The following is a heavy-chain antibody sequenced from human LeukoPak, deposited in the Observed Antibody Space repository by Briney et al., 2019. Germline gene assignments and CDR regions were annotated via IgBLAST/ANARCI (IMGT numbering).Heavy chain of an antibody. Sequence: PGGSLRLSCAASGFTFSSYAMHWVRQAPGKGLEWVAVISYDGSNKYYADSVKGRFTISRDNSKNALYLQMNSLRAEDTAVYYCARYATVAAHRGFDYWGQGTLVTVSS. CDR3: ARYATVAAHRGFDY. CDR1: GFTFSSYA. D-gene: IGHD6-19*01. CDR2: ISYDGSNK. J-gene: IGHJ4*02. V-gene: IGHV3-30*04.